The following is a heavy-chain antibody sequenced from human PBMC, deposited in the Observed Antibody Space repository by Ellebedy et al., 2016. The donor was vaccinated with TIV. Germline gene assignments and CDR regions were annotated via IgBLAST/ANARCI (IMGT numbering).Heavy chain of an antibody. Sequence: GGSLRLSXAASGFTFSSYGMHWVRQAPGKGLEWVAVISYDGSNKYYADSVKGRFTISRDNSKNTLYLQMNSLRAEDTAEYYCAKDRRGYTYSLEGNFFDSWGQGTLVTVSS. J-gene: IGHJ4*02. CDR1: GFTFSSYG. D-gene: IGHD5-18*01. CDR3: AKDRRGYTYSLEGNFFDS. V-gene: IGHV3-30*18. CDR2: ISYDGSNK.